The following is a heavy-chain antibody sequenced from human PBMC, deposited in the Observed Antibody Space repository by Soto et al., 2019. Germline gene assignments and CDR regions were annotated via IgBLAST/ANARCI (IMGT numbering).Heavy chain of an antibody. Sequence: EVQLLESGGGLVQPGGSLRLSCAASGFTFSSYDMTWVRQAPGKGLEWVSGISGSGGSTYYADSVKGRFTISRDNSKNTLYLQMNSLRAEDTAVYYFAKRECSGGSCYYFDHWGQGTLVTVSS. CDR1: GFTFSSYD. CDR3: AKRECSGGSCYYFDH. D-gene: IGHD2-15*01. V-gene: IGHV3-23*01. J-gene: IGHJ4*02. CDR2: ISGSGGST.